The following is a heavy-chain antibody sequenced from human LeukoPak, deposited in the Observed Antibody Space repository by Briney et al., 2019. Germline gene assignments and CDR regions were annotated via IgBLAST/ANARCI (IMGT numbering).Heavy chain of an antibody. J-gene: IGHJ6*03. CDR1: GGTFISYA. Sequence: ASVKVSCKASGGTFISYAISWVRQAPGQGLEWMGGIIPIFGTANYAQKFQGRVTITADESTSTAYMELSSLRSEDTAVYYCARDTSSDYYYYYYMDVWGKGTTVTVSS. D-gene: IGHD3-16*01. CDR3: ARDTSSDYYYYYYMDV. CDR2: IIPIFGTA. V-gene: IGHV1-69*13.